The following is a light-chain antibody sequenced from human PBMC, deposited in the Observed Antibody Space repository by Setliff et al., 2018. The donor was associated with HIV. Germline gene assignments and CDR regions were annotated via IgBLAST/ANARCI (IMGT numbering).Light chain of an antibody. CDR3: SSYTSSSPLEV. CDR2: EVT. J-gene: IGLJ3*02. V-gene: IGLV2-14*01. Sequence: QSVLTQPASVSGSPGQSITISCTGTSSDVGGYNYVSWYQQHPGKAPKLMIYEVTNRPSGVSSRFSGSKSGNTASLTISGLQAEDEADYYCSSYTSSSPLEVFGGGTQLTVL. CDR1: SSDVGGYNY.